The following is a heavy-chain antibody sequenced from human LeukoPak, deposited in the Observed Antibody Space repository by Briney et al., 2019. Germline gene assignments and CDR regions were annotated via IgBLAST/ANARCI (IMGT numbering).Heavy chain of an antibody. CDR1: GFTLSSYG. Sequence: GGSLRLSCAASGFTLSSYGMHWVRQAPGKGLEWVAVISYDGSNKYYADSVKGRFTISRDNSKNTLYLQMNSLRAEDTAVYYCAKVRYCSSTSCYSFDYWGQGTLVTVSS. CDR3: AKVRYCSSTSCYSFDY. CDR2: ISYDGSNK. J-gene: IGHJ4*02. D-gene: IGHD2-2*02. V-gene: IGHV3-30*18.